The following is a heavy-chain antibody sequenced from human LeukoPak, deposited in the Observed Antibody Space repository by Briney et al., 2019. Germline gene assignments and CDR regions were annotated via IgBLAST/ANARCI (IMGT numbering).Heavy chain of an antibody. D-gene: IGHD2-15*01. V-gene: IGHV3-7*01. CDR3: ARDYRGYRAPYYFDY. Sequence: GGSLRLSCAASGFTFSSYWMSWVRQAPGKGLEWVANIKQDGSEKYYVDSVKGRFTISRDNAKNSLYLQMNSLRAEDTAVYYCARDYRGYRAPYYFDYWGQGALVTVSS. J-gene: IGHJ4*02. CDR1: GFTFSSYW. CDR2: IKQDGSEK.